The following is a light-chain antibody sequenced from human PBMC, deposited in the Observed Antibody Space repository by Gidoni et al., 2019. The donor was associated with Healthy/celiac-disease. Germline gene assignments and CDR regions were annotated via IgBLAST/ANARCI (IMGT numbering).Light chain of an antibody. J-gene: IGLJ2*01. CDR1: SSDVGSSNL. Sequence: QSALPQPASVSGSPGQSITISCTGTSSDVGSSNLGSWYQQHPGKAPKLMIYEGSKRPSGVSNRFSGSKSGNTASLTISGLQAEDEADYYCCSYAGSSTHVVFGGGTKLTVL. CDR3: CSYAGSSTHVV. V-gene: IGLV2-23*01. CDR2: EGS.